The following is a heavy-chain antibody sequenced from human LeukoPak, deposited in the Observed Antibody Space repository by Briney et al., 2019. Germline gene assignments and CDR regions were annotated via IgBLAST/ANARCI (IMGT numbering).Heavy chain of an antibody. CDR3: ARDASIAAAGDAFDI. Sequence: GGSLRLSCAASGFTVSSNYMSWVRQAPGKGLEWDSVIYSVGSPYYADSVKGRFTISRDNSKNTLYLQMNSLSAEDTAVYYCARDASIAAAGDAFDIWGQGTMVTVSS. J-gene: IGHJ3*02. CDR2: IYSVGSP. V-gene: IGHV3-66*01. CDR1: GFTVSSNY. D-gene: IGHD6-13*01.